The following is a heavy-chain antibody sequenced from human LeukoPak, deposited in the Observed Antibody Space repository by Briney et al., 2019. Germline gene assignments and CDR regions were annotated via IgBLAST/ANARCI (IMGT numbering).Heavy chain of an antibody. V-gene: IGHV4-31*03. CDR3: ARDGGGYGVHADYFQD. D-gene: IGHD4-17*01. J-gene: IGHJ1*01. CDR2: IYYSGSP. CDR1: GGSIRSRGYY. Sequence: SETLSLTCIVSGGSIRSRGYYWHWLRQYPGKGLEWLGYIYYSGSPYYNPSLKSRVTISVDTSKNQFSLNLYSVTAADTAVYYCARDGGGYGVHADYFQDWGQGTVVTVSS.